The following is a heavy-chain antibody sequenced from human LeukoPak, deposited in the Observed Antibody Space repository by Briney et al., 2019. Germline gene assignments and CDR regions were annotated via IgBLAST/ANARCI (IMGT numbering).Heavy chain of an antibody. V-gene: IGHV4-61*02. J-gene: IGHJ4*02. CDR2: IYTSGSS. CDR3: ARNRDGYNSFDY. Sequence: SSETLSLTCTVSGGSISSGSYYWSWIRQPAGKGLEWIGRIYTSGSSYYNPSLRSRVTISVDTSKNHFSLKLSSVTAADTAVYYCARNRDGYNSFDYWGQGTLVTVSS. CDR1: GGSISSGSYY. D-gene: IGHD5-24*01.